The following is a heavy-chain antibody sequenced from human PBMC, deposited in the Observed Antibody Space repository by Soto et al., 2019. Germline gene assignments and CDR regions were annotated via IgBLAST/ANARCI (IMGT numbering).Heavy chain of an antibody. J-gene: IGHJ4*02. D-gene: IGHD3-10*01. V-gene: IGHV3-23*01. CDR2: VNNGGGGT. CDR3: AKERLGRGIDY. Sequence: EVLLLDSGGGLVQPGGSLRLSCAASGFTFSNYAMTWVRQAPGKGPEWISTVNNGGGGTYYADSVKGRFTISRDNSKNTLYLQVSSLRGEDTAVYYCAKERLGRGIDYWGQGILVTVSS. CDR1: GFTFSNYA.